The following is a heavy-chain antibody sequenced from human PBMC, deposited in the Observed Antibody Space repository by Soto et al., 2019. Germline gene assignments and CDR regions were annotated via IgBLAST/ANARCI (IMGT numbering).Heavy chain of an antibody. Sequence: QVQLVQSGAEVKKPGSSVKVSCKASGGTFRNYAFSWVRQAPGQGLEWMGEVIPIFGTTPYAQKFQGRVTITEDESTNTAYMELSSLRSEDTAVYYCARRFLQDNGGNPDSFDIWGQGTMVTVSS. CDR2: VIPIFGTT. V-gene: IGHV1-69*01. CDR1: GGTFRNYA. CDR3: ARRFLQDNGGNPDSFDI. D-gene: IGHD4-17*01. J-gene: IGHJ3*02.